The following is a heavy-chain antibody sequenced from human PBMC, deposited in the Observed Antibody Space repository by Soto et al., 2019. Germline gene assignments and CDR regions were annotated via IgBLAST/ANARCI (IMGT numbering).Heavy chain of an antibody. D-gene: IGHD3-22*01. V-gene: IGHV2-5*01. J-gene: IGHJ4*02. CDR3: AHTLYYYDSSGYYSDY. CDR2: IYWNDDK. CDR1: GFSLSTSGVG. Sequence: SGPTLVNPTQTLTPTCTFSGFSLSTSGVGVGWIRQPPGKALEWLALIYWNDDKRYSPSLKSRLTITKDTSKNQVVLTMTNMDPVDTATYYCAHTLYYYDSSGYYSDYWGQGTLVTVSS.